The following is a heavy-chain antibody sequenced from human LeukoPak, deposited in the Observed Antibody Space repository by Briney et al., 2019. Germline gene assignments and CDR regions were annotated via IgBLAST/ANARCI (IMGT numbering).Heavy chain of an antibody. V-gene: IGHV3-21*01. CDR1: GLSFKSYS. CDR3: ARGSSWSFDY. D-gene: IGHD2-15*01. J-gene: IGHJ4*02. Sequence: GGSLRLSCGVSGLSFKSYSMNWVRQAPGKGLEWVASILGSGSEMFYADSVKGRFIISRDNSKNSLYLQMNSLRAEDTAVYYCARGSSWSFDYWGQGTLVTVSS. CDR2: ILGSGSEM.